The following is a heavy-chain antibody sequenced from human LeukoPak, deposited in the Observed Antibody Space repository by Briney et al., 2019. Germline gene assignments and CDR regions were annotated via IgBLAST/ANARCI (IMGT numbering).Heavy chain of an antibody. CDR3: ARGVAAAGTDWFDP. Sequence: PSETVSLTCAVSGGSISSSNWWSWVRQPTGKGLEWNGEIYHSGSTNYNPSLKSRVTISVDKSKNQFSLKLSSVTAADTAVYYCARGVAAAGTDWFDPWGQGTLVTVSS. CDR2: IYHSGST. J-gene: IGHJ5*02. V-gene: IGHV4-4*02. D-gene: IGHD6-13*01. CDR1: GGSISSSNW.